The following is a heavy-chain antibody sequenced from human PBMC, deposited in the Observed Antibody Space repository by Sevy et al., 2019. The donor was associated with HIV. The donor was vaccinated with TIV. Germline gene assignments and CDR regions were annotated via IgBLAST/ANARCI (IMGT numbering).Heavy chain of an antibody. CDR2: TYYRSKWYH. CDR3: ARDRGAADSGMDV. J-gene: IGHJ6*02. D-gene: IGHD6-13*01. Sequence: QSQTLSLTCAISGDSVSSNSAAWNWIRQSPSRGLEWLGRTYYRSKWYHEYAVSVKSRITINPDTFKNQFSLQLNSMTPEDTAVYYCARDRGAADSGMDVWGQGTTVTVSS. V-gene: IGHV6-1*01. CDR1: GDSVSSNSAA.